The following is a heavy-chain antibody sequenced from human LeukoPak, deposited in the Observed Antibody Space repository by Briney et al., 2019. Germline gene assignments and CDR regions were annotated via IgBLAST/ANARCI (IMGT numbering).Heavy chain of an antibody. V-gene: IGHV3-11*03. CDR2: IGTTSGYT. CDR1: GFTFSDYY. D-gene: IGHD1-26*01. Sequence: GGSLRLSCAASGFTFSDYYMSWIRQAPGKGLEWVSYIGTTSGYTKYADSVKGRFTISRDNAKASLYLQMNSLRAEDTAVYYCARLFTGRSGVADYWGQGTLVIVSS. CDR3: ARLFTGRSGVADY. J-gene: IGHJ4*02.